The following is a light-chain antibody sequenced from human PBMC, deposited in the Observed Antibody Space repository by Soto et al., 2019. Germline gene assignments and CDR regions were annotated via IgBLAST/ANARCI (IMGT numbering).Light chain of an antibody. CDR3: CSYAGSYTFYV. V-gene: IGLV2-11*01. CDR2: DVS. CDR1: SSDVGGYDY. Sequence: QSALTQPASVSGSPGQSIAISCTGTSSDVGGYDYVSWYQQHPGKAPKLMIYDVSKRPSGVPDRFSGSKSGNTASLTISGLQAEEEADYYCCSYAGSYTFYVFGTGTKLTVL. J-gene: IGLJ1*01.